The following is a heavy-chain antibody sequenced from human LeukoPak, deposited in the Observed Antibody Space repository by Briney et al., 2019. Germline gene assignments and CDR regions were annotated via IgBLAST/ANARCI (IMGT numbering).Heavy chain of an antibody. J-gene: IGHJ4*02. D-gene: IGHD5/OR15-5a*01. V-gene: IGHV3-23*01. CDR2: ISGSGVST. Sequence: GGSLRLSCAASGFTFSSYVMSWVRQAPGKGLEWVSAISGSGVSTYYADSVKGRFTISRDNSKNTLYLQMNSLRAEDTAVYYCARDFGRGVYDWGQGTLVTVSS. CDR3: ARDFGRGVYD. CDR1: GFTFSSYV.